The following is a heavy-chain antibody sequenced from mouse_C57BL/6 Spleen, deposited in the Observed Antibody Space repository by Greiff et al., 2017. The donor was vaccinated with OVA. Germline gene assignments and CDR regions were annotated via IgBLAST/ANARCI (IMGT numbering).Heavy chain of an antibody. CDR3: AHLYYYGSSGHAMDY. V-gene: IGHV1-82*01. D-gene: IGHD1-1*01. J-gene: IGHJ4*01. CDR2: IYPGDGDT. Sequence: LVESGPELVKPGASVKISCKASGYAFSSSWMNWVKQRPGKGLEWIGRIYPGDGDTNYNGKFKGKATLTADKSSSTAYMQLSSLTSEDSAVYFCAHLYYYGSSGHAMDYWGQGTSVTVSS. CDR1: GYAFSSSW.